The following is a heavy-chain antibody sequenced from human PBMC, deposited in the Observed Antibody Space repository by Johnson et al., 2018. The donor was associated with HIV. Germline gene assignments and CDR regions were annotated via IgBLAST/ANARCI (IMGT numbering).Heavy chain of an antibody. Sequence: QMLLVESGGGEVRPGGSLRLSCAASGFTFSDYYMSWIRQAPGKGLEWVSYISSSGSTLYYADSVKGRFTISRDNAKNSLYLQMNSLRAEDTAVYYCARDQDSSGYYYDAFDIWGQGTMVTVSS. J-gene: IGHJ3*02. D-gene: IGHD3-22*01. V-gene: IGHV3-11*04. CDR3: ARDQDSSGYYYDAFDI. CDR2: ISSSGSTL. CDR1: GFTFSDYY.